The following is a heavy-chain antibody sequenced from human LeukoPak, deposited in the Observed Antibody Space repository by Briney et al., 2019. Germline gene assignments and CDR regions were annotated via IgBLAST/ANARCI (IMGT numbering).Heavy chain of an antibody. D-gene: IGHD3-10*01. CDR2: IKSKTDGGTT. J-gene: IGHJ4*02. Sequence: GGSLRLSCAASGFTFSDYYMSWVRQAPGKGLEWVGRIKSKTDGGTTDYAAPVKGRFTISRDDSNNTLYLQMNSLKTEDTALYYCTRDRSYGYWGQGTLVTVSS. CDR3: TRDRSYGY. V-gene: IGHV3-15*01. CDR1: GFTFSDYY.